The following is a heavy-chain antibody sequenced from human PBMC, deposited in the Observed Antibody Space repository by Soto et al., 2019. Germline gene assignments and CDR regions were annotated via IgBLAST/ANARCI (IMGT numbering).Heavy chain of an antibody. CDR2: ISAHNGNT. Sequence: QVHLVQSGAEVKKPGASVKVSCKACGYTFTSYGITWVRQAPGQGLEWMGWISAHNGNTDYAQKLQGRVIVTRDTSTRTAYIELRSRISDDTAAYYCARGRYGDYGGQGALVPVSS. V-gene: IGHV1-18*01. D-gene: IGHD1-1*01. CDR1: GYTFTSYG. CDR3: ARGRYGDY. J-gene: IGHJ4*02.